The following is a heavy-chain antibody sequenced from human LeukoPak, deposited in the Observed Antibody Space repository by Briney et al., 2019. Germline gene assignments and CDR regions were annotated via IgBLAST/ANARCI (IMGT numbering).Heavy chain of an antibody. CDR1: GFTSSDFP. Sequence: GSLRLSCAASGFTSSDFPMIWVRQAPGKGLEWVSTIFPSSVEIHYADSVKGRFTISRDNSRSTLSLQMDSLRAEDTATYYCATYRQIQVPFEFWGQGTLVTVSS. CDR2: IFPSSVEI. D-gene: IGHD5-18*01. J-gene: IGHJ4*02. V-gene: IGHV3-23*01. CDR3: ATYRQIQVPFEF.